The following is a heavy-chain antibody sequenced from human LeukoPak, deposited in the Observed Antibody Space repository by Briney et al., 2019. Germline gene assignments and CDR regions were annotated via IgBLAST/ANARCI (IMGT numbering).Heavy chain of an antibody. V-gene: IGHV3-23*01. CDR3: ARARPGFYFDY. Sequence: GGSLRLSCAASGFTFSSYAMSWVRQAPGKGLEWVSVISNSGGGTFYADSVKGRFTISRDNSKNTLYLQMNTLRAEDTAVYYCARARPGFYFDYWGQGTLVTVSS. D-gene: IGHD6-6*01. CDR1: GFTFSSYA. CDR2: ISNSGGGT. J-gene: IGHJ4*02.